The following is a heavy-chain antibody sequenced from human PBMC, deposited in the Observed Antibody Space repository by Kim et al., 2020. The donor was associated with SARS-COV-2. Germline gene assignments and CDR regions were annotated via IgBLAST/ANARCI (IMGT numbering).Heavy chain of an antibody. CDR2: ISISGDST. CDR1: GFTFSSHA. D-gene: IGHD7-27*01. V-gene: IGHV3-23*01. J-gene: IGHJ4*02. CDR3: AKGEATVDY. Sequence: GGSLRLSCAASGFTFSSHAMTWVRQAPGKGLEWVSAISISGDSTYYADSVKGRFTISRDNSKSTLFLQMNSLRAEDTAIYYCAKGEATVDYWGQGTLVTVSS.